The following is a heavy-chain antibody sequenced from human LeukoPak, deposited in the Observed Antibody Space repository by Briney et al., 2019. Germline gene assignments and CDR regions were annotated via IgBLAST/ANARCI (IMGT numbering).Heavy chain of an antibody. J-gene: IGHJ4*02. CDR3: ARGYDYVWGSYRPFDY. CDR2: INPSGGST. CDR1: GYTFTSYY. Sequence: GSVKVSCKASGYTFTSYYMHWVRQAPGQGLEWMGIINPSGGSTSYAQKFQGRVTMTRDTSTSTVYMELSSLRSEDTAVYYCARGYDYVWGSYRPFDYWGQGTLVTVSS. V-gene: IGHV1-46*01. D-gene: IGHD3-16*02.